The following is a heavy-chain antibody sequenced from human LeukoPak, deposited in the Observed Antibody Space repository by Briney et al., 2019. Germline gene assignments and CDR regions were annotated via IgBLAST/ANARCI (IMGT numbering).Heavy chain of an antibody. J-gene: IGHJ4*02. D-gene: IGHD7-27*01. Sequence: GGSLRLSCAASEFTFSNHWMSWVRQAPGKGLEWVANVKQDGSEKFYVDSVKGQFTISRDNAKNSLYLQMNSLRAEDTAVYYCARGRPGMGIVIDYWVQGTLVAVS. CDR3: ARGRPGMGIVIDY. V-gene: IGHV3-7*01. CDR2: VKQDGSEK. CDR1: EFTFSNHW.